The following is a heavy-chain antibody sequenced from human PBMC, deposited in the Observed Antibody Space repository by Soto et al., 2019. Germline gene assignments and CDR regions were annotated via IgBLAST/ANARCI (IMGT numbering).Heavy chain of an antibody. CDR2: IYYSGST. V-gene: IGHV4-30-4*08. J-gene: IGHJ6*02. CDR3: ARETGTTTGPGVDYYYYGMDV. D-gene: IGHD1-7*01. Sequence: PSETLSLTCTVSGGSISSGGYYWSWIRQHPGKGLEWIGYIYYSGSTYYNPSLKSRVTISVDTSKNQFSLKLSSVTAADTAVYYCARETGTTTGPGVDYYYYGMDVWGQGTTVTVSS. CDR1: GGSISSGGYY.